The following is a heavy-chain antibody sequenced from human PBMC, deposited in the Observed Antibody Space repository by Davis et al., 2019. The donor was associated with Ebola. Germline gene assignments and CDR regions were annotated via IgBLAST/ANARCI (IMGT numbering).Heavy chain of an antibody. CDR3: ARLGLLYGDYDF. D-gene: IGHD4-17*01. V-gene: IGHV3-74*01. Sequence: GESLKISCAASGFTFSSYWMHWVRQAPGKGLVWVSRIKSDGSSTSYADSVKGRFTISRDNAKTTLYLQMNSLRAEDTAVYYCARLGLLYGDYDFWGQGTLVTVSS. J-gene: IGHJ4*02. CDR1: GFTFSSYW. CDR2: IKSDGSST.